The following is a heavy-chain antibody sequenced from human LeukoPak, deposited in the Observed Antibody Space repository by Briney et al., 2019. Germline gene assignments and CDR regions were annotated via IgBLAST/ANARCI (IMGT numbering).Heavy chain of an antibody. CDR3: ARDELRCSSTSCYYYYYGMDV. CDR1: GGSISSGGYY. V-gene: IGHV4-31*03. Sequence: TLSLTCTVSGGSISSGGYYWSWIRQHPGKGLEWIGYIYYSGSTYYNPSLKSRVTISVDTSKNQFSLKLSSVTGADTAVYYCARDELRCSSTSCYYYYYGMDVWGQGTTVTVSS. CDR2: IYYSGST. J-gene: IGHJ6*02. D-gene: IGHD2-2*01.